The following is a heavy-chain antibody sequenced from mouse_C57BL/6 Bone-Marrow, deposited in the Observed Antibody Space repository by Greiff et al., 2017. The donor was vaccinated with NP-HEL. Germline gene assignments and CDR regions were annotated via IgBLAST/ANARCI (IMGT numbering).Heavy chain of an antibody. Sequence: QVQLQQSDAELVKPGASVKISCKVSGYTFTDHTIHWMKQRPEQGLEWIGYIYPRDGSTKYNEKFKGKATLTADKSSSTAYMQLNSLTSEDSAVYFCARRIPHYYGSSFYFDYWGQGTTLTVSS. D-gene: IGHD1-1*01. CDR1: GYTFTDHT. CDR2: IYPRDGST. J-gene: IGHJ2*01. CDR3: ARRIPHYYGSSFYFDY. V-gene: IGHV1-78*01.